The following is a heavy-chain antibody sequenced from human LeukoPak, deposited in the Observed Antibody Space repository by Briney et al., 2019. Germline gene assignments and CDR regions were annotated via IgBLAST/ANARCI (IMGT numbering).Heavy chain of an antibody. J-gene: IGHJ4*02. CDR3: VRRVNSGTYYYFDY. CDR2: INGDGSYT. D-gene: IGHD1-26*01. CDR1: EFTFSNYW. Sequence: GGSLRLSCAASEFTFSNYWMNWVRQAPGKGLVWVSLINGDGSYTNYTDSVKGRFTISRDDAKNTLYLQMNSLRAEDTAVYYCVRRVNSGTYYYFDYWGQGTLVTVSS. V-gene: IGHV3-74*01.